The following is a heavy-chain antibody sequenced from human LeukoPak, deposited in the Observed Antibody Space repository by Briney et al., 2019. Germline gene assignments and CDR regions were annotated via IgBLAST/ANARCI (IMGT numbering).Heavy chain of an antibody. CDR1: GGSISSYY. CDR2: IYYSGST. J-gene: IGHJ6*02. V-gene: IGHV4-59*01. CDR3: ASNYYYDSSGYYPRGYYYGMDV. Sequence: SETLSLTCTVSGGSISSYYWSWIRQPPGKGLEWIGYIYYSGSTNYNPSLKSRVTISVDTSKNQFSLKLSSVTAADTAVCYCASNYYYDSSGYYPRGYYYGMDVWGQGTTVTASS. D-gene: IGHD3-22*01.